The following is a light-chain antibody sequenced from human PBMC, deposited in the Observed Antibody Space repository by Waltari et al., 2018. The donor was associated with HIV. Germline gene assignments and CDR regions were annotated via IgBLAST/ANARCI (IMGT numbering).Light chain of an antibody. Sequence: EIVLTQSPAALSVSAGERATLSCRASQSVSKHLAWYQQKSGQPPRLLIYETSTRAAGTPGRFNGSGSGTDFALTISDVEPADVAVYYCQQRSSWSPVTFGGGTKVEI. CDR2: ETS. CDR3: QQRSSWSPVT. J-gene: IGKJ4*01. V-gene: IGKV3-11*01. CDR1: QSVSKH.